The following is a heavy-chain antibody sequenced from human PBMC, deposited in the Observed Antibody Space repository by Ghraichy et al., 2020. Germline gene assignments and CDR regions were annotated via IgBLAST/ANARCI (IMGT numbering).Heavy chain of an antibody. CDR1: GFTFSSYN. D-gene: IGHD2-15*01. CDR2: ISSSSSTI. J-gene: IGHJ4*02. Sequence: GGSLRLSCAASGFTFSSYNMNWVRQAPGKGLEWVSYISSSSSTIYYADSVRGRFTFSRDNAKNSLYLQMNSLRAEDTAVYYCARGGGSSDYWGQGTLVTVSS. CDR3: ARGGGSSDY. V-gene: IGHV3-48*01.